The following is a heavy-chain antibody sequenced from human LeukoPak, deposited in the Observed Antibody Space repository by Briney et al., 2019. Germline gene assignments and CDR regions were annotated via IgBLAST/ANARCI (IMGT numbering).Heavy chain of an antibody. CDR2: IYYSGST. J-gene: IGHJ4*02. CDR1: GGSISSYY. D-gene: IGHD6-19*01. V-gene: IGHV4-59*08. CDR3: ARAVSGRFDY. Sequence: SETLSLTCTVSGGSISSYYWSWIRQPPGKGLEWIGYIYYSGSTNYNPSLKSRVTMSVDTSKNQFSLKLSSVTAADTAIYYCARAVSGRFDYWGQGTLVTVSS.